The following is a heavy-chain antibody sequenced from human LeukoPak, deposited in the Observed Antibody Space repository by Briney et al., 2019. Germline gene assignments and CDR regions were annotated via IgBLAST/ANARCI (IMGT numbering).Heavy chain of an antibody. CDR2: ISVSGNT. V-gene: IGHV3-23*01. J-gene: IGHJ4*02. CDR1: GFTLSSYA. D-gene: IGHD2-8*02. Sequence: GGSLRLSCAASGFTLSSYAMSWVRQAPGKGLEWVSAISVSGNTYHADSVKGRFTISRDISKNTLYLQMNRLRAEDAAVCYCATYRQVLLPFESWGQGTLVTVSS. CDR3: ATYRQVLLPFES.